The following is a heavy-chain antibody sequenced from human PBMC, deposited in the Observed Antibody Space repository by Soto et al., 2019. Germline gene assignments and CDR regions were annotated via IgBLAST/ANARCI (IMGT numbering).Heavy chain of an antibody. CDR1: GGTFSSYA. D-gene: IGHD5-18*01. Sequence: SVKVSCKASGGTFSSYAISWVRQAPGQGLEGMGGIIPIFGTANYAEKFQGRVTITPDEPTSTAYMELSSLRSEDTAVYYCARLGHSYGYDYWGQGTLVTVSS. CDR3: ARLGHSYGYDY. J-gene: IGHJ4*02. V-gene: IGHV1-69*13. CDR2: IIPIFGTA.